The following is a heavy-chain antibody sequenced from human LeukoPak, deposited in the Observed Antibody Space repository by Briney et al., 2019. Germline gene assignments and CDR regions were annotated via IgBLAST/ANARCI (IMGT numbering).Heavy chain of an antibody. J-gene: IGHJ6*02. D-gene: IGHD1-1*01. CDR1: GGSISSYY. CDR2: IYYSGST. V-gene: IGHV4-59*01. Sequence: SETLSLTCTVSGGSISSYYWSWIRQPPGKGLEWIGYIYYSGSTNYNPSLKSRVTISVDTSKNQFSLKLSSVTAADTAVYYCARGTTVGDYVYYGMDVWGQGTTVTVS. CDR3: ARGTTVGDYVYYGMDV.